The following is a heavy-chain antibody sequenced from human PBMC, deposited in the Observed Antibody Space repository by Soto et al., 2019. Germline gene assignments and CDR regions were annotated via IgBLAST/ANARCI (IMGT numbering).Heavy chain of an antibody. J-gene: IGHJ6*02. CDR3: ARGNWNYPGMDV. D-gene: IGHD1-1*01. CDR2: TYYRSKWYN. V-gene: IGHV6-1*01. Sequence: SLTLTRDCVSAVYSICIDSGAWNWIRQSPSRGLEWLGRTYYRSKWYNDYAVSVKSRITINPDTSKNQFSLQLNSVTPEDTAVYYCARGNWNYPGMDVWGQGTTVTVSS. CDR1: VYSICIDSGA.